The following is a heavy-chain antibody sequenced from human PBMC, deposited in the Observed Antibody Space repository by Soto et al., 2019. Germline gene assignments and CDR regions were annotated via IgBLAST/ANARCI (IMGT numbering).Heavy chain of an antibody. V-gene: IGHV1-69*14. CDR2: ILPIFVTA. CDR3: ARGHEYGRNSDAFDI. D-gene: IGHD4-17*01. CDR1: GGTFSTSS. J-gene: IGHJ3*02. Sequence: QVQLVQSGAEVKKPGSSVKVSCKASGGTFSTSSINWVRQAPGQRPEWMGNILPIFVTANYAQKFQRRVMITADKSTNTAYIEVGSILAEHTAVYYFARGHEYGRNSDAFDIWGQGTVVTVSS.